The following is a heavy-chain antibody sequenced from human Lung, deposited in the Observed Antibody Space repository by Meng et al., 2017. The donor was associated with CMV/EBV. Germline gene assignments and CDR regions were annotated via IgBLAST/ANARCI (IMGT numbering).Heavy chain of an antibody. J-gene: IGHJ6*02. V-gene: IGHV3-30*04. CDR2: ISYDGSNK. D-gene: IGHD3-22*01. CDR3: ARAFYDSIFDGMDV. Sequence: GGSXRLSCAASGFTFSSYAMHWVRQAPGKGLEWVAVISYDGSNKYYADSVKGRFTISRDNSKNTLYLQMNSLRAEDTAVYYCARAFYDSIFDGMDVWGQGTXVTVSS. CDR1: GFTFSSYA.